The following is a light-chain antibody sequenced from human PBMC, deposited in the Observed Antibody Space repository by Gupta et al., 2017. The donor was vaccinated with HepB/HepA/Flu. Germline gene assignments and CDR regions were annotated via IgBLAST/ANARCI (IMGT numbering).Light chain of an antibody. CDR1: SSNIGSRT. CDR2: SNN. V-gene: IGLV1-44*01. Sequence: QSVLTQPPSASGTPGQRVPMSCSGSSSNIGSRTVNWYQQLPGTAPKLLIYSNNQRPSGVPDRFSGSKSGTSASLAISGLQSEDEAHYYCTTWDERLTAPVFGGGTKLTVL. J-gene: IGLJ2*01. CDR3: TTWDERLTAPV.